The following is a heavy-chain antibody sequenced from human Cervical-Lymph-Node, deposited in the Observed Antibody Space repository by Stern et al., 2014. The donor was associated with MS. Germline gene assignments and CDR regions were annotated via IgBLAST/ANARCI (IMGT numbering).Heavy chain of an antibody. CDR3: ARDLLERLYGMDV. CDR1: GYIFSDYA. D-gene: IGHD1-1*01. CDR2: INTNTGNP. Sequence: VQLVESGSELKKPGASVKVSCKASGYIFSDYAMIWVRQAPGQGLEWMGWINTNTGNPTYAQGFTGRFVFSLDTSVSTAYLQISSLKAEDTAVYYCARDLLERLYGMDVWGQGTTVTVSS. V-gene: IGHV7-4-1*02. J-gene: IGHJ6*02.